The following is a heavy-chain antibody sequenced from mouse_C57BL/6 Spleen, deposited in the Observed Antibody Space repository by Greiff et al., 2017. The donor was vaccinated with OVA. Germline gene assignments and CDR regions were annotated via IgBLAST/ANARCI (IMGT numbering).Heavy chain of an antibody. Sequence: QVQLKESGAELVRPGTSVKVSCKASGYAFTNYLIEWVKQRPGQGLEWIGVINPGSGGTNYNEKFKGKATLTADKSSSTAYMQLSSLTSEDSAVYFCARDGSSPGYFDVWGTGTTVTVSS. D-gene: IGHD1-1*01. CDR1: GYAFTNYL. J-gene: IGHJ1*03. CDR3: ARDGSSPGYFDV. V-gene: IGHV1-54*01. CDR2: INPGSGGT.